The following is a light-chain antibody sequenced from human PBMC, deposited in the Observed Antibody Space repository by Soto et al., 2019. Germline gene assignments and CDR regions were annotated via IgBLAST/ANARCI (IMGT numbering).Light chain of an antibody. CDR2: DTS. CDR3: QQYNNWPWT. CDR1: QSVSSN. Sequence: EIVMTQSPATLSVSPGERATLSCSASQSVSSNLAWYQQKPGQAPRLLIYDTSTRATGIPARFSGSGSGTEFTLTISSLQAEDFAVYYCQQYNNWPWTFCQGTKVEIK. V-gene: IGKV3-15*01. J-gene: IGKJ1*01.